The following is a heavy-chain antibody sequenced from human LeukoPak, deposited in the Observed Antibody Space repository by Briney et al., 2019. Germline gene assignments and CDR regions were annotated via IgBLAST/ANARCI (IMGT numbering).Heavy chain of an antibody. V-gene: IGHV4-31*03. CDR2: IYYSGST. D-gene: IGHD3-9*01. Sequence: PSETLSLTCTVSGSSISSGGYYWSWIRQHPGKGLEWIGYIYYSGSTYYNPSLKSRVTISVDTSKNQFSLKLSSVTAADTAVYYCARFYYYDILTGYYGGDYFDYWGQGTLVTVSS. CDR1: GSSISSGGYY. J-gene: IGHJ4*02. CDR3: ARFYYYDILTGYYGGDYFDY.